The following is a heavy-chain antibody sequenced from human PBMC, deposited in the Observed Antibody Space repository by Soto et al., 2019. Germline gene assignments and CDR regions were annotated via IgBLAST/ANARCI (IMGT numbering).Heavy chain of an antibody. J-gene: IGHJ6*02. CDR1: GSSSISSSYY. V-gene: IGHV4-39*01. D-gene: IGHD2-2*01. CDR3: ARHLGHCISTSCTGGYYYYGMDV. Sequence: SETLSLTCTVCGSSSISSSYYWGWIRQPPGKGLEWIGSIYYSGSTYYNPSLKSRVTISVDTSKNQFSLKLSSVTAADTAVYYCARHLGHCISTSCTGGYYYYGMDVWGQGTTVT. CDR2: IYYSGST.